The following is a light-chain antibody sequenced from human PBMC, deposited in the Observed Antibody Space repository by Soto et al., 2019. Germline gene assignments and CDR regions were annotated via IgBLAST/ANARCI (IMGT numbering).Light chain of an antibody. CDR1: QGIRNH. J-gene: IGKJ1*01. Sequence: DIQMTQSPSSLSASVGDRVTITCRASQGIRNHVLGWYQQKPGKDPKCLIYNAFSLQRGVPSRFSGSGSGTEFTLTISSLEPEDFATYYCLQHDTYPLTFGQGTKVEIK. CDR2: NAF. CDR3: LQHDTYPLT. V-gene: IGKV1-17*01.